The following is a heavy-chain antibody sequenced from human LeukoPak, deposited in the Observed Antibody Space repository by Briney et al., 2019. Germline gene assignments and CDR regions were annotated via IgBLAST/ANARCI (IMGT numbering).Heavy chain of an antibody. CDR2: MNPNSGNT. Sequence: ASVKVSCKASGYTFTSYDINWVRQATGQGLEWMGWMNPNSGNTGHAQKFQGRVIMTRNTSISTAYMELSSLRSEDTAVYYCARVSSGQYYYYMDVWGKGTTVTVSS. V-gene: IGHV1-8*01. CDR3: ARVSSGQYYYYMDV. J-gene: IGHJ6*03. CDR1: GYTFTSYD. D-gene: IGHD6-19*01.